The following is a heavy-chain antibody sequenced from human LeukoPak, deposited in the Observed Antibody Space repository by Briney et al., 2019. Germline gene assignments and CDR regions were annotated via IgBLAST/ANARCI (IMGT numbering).Heavy chain of an antibody. CDR3: AKAGSSSFY. D-gene: IGHD6-6*01. J-gene: IGHJ4*02. CDR2: TSWNSGSI. V-gene: IGHV3-9*01. Sequence: PGRSLRLSCAASGFTFDDYAMHWVRQAPGKGLEWVSGTSWNSGSIGYADSVKGRFTISRDNAKNSLYLQMNSLRAEDTALYYCAKAGSSSFYWGQGTLVTVSS. CDR1: GFTFDDYA.